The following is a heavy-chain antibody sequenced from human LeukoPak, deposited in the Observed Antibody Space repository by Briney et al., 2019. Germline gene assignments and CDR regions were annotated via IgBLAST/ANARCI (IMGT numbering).Heavy chain of an antibody. CDR2: IYYNGST. CDR3: ARDGGYSYGYDY. Sequence: KTSETLSLPCTVSGGSVSSGSYYWSWIRRPPGKGLEWIGYIYYNGSTNYNPSLKSRVTISVDTSKNQFSLKPSSVTAADTAVDCCARDGGYSYGYDYWGQGTLVTVSS. D-gene: IGHD5-18*01. J-gene: IGHJ4*02. CDR1: GGSVSSGSYY. V-gene: IGHV4-61*01.